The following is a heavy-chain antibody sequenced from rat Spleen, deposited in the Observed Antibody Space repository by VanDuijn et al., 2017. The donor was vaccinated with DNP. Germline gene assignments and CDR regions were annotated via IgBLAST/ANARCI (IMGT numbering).Heavy chain of an antibody. V-gene: IGHV5S13*01. CDR2: IDSSGNRA. Sequence: EVQLVESGGGLVQPGRSLKLSCAASGFTFSNHDMAWVRQAPTKGLEWVATIDSSGNRAYYADTVRGRFTISRDNAKSSHYLQMNSLRSEDTATYYCTRHIYSGNWFAYWGQGTLVTVSS. CDR1: GFTFSNHD. J-gene: IGHJ3*01. D-gene: IGHD1-1*01. CDR3: TRHIYSGNWFAY.